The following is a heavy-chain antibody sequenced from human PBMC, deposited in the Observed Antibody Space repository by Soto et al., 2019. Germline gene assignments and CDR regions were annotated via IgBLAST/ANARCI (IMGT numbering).Heavy chain of an antibody. Sequence: PGGSLRLSCSASGFTFSSYAMHWVRQAPGKGLEYVSSISTNGGSTHYADSVKGRFTISRDNSKNTQYLQMSSLRADDTAVYYCAIESRIAAAPLDWGQGTLVTVSS. V-gene: IGHV3-64D*06. CDR1: GFTFSSYA. J-gene: IGHJ4*02. D-gene: IGHD6-13*01. CDR3: AIESRIAAAPLD. CDR2: ISTNGGST.